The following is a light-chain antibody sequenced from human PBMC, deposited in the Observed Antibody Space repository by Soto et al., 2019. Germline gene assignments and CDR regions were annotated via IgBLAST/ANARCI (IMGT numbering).Light chain of an antibody. CDR3: QNYDSVSSKT. J-gene: IGKJ1*01. CDR1: QSFTKW. Sequence: DIQMTQSPSTLAASVGDRVTITCRASQSFTKWLAWYQQKPGKAPQLLIYEASRLKSGVPLRFSGSESGTKLTLKISRMKADDFATYYCQNYDSVSSKTFGQGTKVDIK. CDR2: EAS. V-gene: IGKV1-5*03.